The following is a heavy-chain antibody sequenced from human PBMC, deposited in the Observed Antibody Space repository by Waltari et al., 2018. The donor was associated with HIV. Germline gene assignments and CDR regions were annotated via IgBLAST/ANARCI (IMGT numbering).Heavy chain of an antibody. CDR1: GDSIGNPNFY. CDR2: IHSRGPI. Sequence: QVRLFESGPGLVKPPEALSLTCTVSGDSIGNPNFYWGWVRHPPGKRLEWVAGIHSRGPIYYSPALRRRVGLSLDTTKNQPAPGLRTGTAADPGIYYCAGYLSLTGSFGDFWGQGAPVVVSS. J-gene: IGHJ4*02. CDR3: AGYLSLTGSFGDF. V-gene: IGHV4-39*01. D-gene: IGHD1-20*01.